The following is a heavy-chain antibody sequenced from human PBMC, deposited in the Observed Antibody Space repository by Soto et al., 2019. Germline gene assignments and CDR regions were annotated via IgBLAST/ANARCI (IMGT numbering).Heavy chain of an antibody. D-gene: IGHD6-19*01. CDR1: GGSISSSTYY. J-gene: IGHJ4*02. V-gene: IGHV4-39*01. Sequence: SETLSLTCTVSGGSISSSTYYWGWVRQPPGKGLEWIGIIFYRGSTYYNPSLKSRVTISVDTSNNQFSLKLSSVTAADTAVYYCAREFSSGWYGLDYWGQGTLVTVSS. CDR2: IFYRGST. CDR3: AREFSSGWYGLDY.